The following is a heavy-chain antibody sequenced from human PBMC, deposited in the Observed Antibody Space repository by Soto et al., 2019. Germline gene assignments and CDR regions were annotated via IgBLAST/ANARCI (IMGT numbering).Heavy chain of an antibody. CDR2: IKSKTDGGTT. J-gene: IGHJ4*02. Sequence: VGSLRLSCAASGFTFSNAWMNWVRQAPGKGLEWVGRIKSKTDGGTTDYAAPVKGRFTISRDDSKNTLYLQMNSLKTEDTAVYYCTTDLYYDLWSGYLGFDYWGQGTLVTVSS. D-gene: IGHD3-3*01. CDR3: TTDLYYDLWSGYLGFDY. V-gene: IGHV3-15*07. CDR1: GFTFSNAW.